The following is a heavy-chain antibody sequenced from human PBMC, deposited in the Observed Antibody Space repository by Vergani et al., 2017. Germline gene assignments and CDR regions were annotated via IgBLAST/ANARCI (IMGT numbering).Heavy chain of an antibody. Sequence: QVQLVQSGAEVKKPGASVKVSCKASGYNFTGYYMHWVRQAPGQGLEWMGWINPNSGGTNYEQKFQGRVTMTRDTSSSTAYMELSRLRSDDTAVYYCARDDRVAAAGTDYWGQGTLVTVSS. V-gene: IGHV1-2*02. CDR1: GYNFTGYY. J-gene: IGHJ4*02. D-gene: IGHD6-13*01. CDR3: ARDDRVAAAGTDY. CDR2: INPNSGGT.